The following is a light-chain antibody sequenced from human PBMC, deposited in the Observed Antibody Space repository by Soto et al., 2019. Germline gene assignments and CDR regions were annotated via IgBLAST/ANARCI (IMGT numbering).Light chain of an antibody. J-gene: IGKJ2*01. CDR1: QSVSSN. Sequence: EIVMTQSPATLSVSPGERATLSCRASQSVSSNLAWYQQKPGQAPRLLIYGAATRATGIPARFSGSGSGTEFTLTISSLQSEDFAVYYCQQYNNWPHTLGQGTKLGIK. CDR2: GAA. CDR3: QQYNNWPHT. V-gene: IGKV3-15*01.